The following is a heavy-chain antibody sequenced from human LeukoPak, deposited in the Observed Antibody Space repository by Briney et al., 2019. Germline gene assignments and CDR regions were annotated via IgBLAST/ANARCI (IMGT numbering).Heavy chain of an antibody. CDR2: IYYSGST. J-gene: IGHJ4*02. CDR1: GGSISSGGYY. V-gene: IGHV4-31*03. CDR3: ARIYLQLVDY. Sequence: SETLSLTCTVSGGSISSGGYYWSWIRQHPGKGLEWIGYIYYSGSTYYNPSLKSRVTISVDTSKNQFSLKLSSVTAADTAVYYCARIYLQLVDYWGQGTLVTVSS. D-gene: IGHD6-13*01.